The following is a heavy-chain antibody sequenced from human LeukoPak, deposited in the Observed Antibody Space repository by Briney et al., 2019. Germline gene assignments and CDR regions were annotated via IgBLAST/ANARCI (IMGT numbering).Heavy chain of an antibody. J-gene: IGHJ5*01. CDR3: ARDVDSSMVTNWFDS. V-gene: IGHV1-69*13. D-gene: IGHD5-18*01. Sequence: SVKVSCKASGGTFSSHSFSWVRQAPGQGLEWLGGIIVIFGTPNYPQKFHGRVTITADESTSTVYMELSSLRSEDTAMYYCARDVDSSMVTNWFDSWGQGTLVTVSS. CDR2: IIVIFGTP. CDR1: GGTFSSHS.